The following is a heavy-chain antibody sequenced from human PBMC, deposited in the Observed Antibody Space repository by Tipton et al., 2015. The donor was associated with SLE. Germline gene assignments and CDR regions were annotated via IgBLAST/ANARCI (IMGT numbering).Heavy chain of an antibody. CDR1: GGSMSYHY. CDR2: IYYSGST. J-gene: IGHJ5*02. Sequence: TLSLTCSVSGGSMSYHYWSWIRQPPGKGLEWIGYIYYSGSTNYNPSLKSRVTISVDTSKNQFSLKLSSVTAADTAVYYCAREDSSSWFYTRFDPWGQGTLVTVSS. V-gene: IGHV4-59*11. CDR3: AREDSSSWFYTRFDP. D-gene: IGHD2-2*02.